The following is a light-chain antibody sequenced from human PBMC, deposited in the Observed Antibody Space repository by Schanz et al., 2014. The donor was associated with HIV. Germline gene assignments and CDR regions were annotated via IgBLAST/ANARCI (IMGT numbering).Light chain of an antibody. V-gene: IGLV2-14*03. CDR1: SSDIGVYDF. J-gene: IGLJ3*02. CDR3: NSYTNNNAWV. Sequence: QSALTQPASVSGSPGQSINLSCTGSSSDIGVYDFVSWYQQHPGRAPTLIIFDVNNRPSGTSQRFSGSKSGSTASLTISGLQAEDEADYYCNSYTNNNAWVFGGGTKLTVL. CDR2: DVN.